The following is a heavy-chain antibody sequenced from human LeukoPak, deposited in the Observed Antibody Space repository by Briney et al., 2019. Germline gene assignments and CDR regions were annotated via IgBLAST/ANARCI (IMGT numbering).Heavy chain of an antibody. D-gene: IGHD3-10*01. CDR1: GFTFSSYS. CDR2: ISSSSSYI. Sequence: PGGSLRLSCAASGFTFSSYSMNWVRQAPGKGLEWVSSISSSSSYIYYADSVKGRFTISRDNAKNSLYLQMNSLRAEDTAVYYCARDGWFGDNNWFDPWGQGTLVTVSS. CDR3: ARDGWFGDNNWFDP. J-gene: IGHJ5*02. V-gene: IGHV3-21*01.